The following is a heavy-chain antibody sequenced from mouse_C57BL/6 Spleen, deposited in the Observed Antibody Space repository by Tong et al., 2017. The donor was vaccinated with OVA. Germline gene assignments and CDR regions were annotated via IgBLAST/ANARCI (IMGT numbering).Heavy chain of an antibody. Sequence: EVQLQESGGGLVKPGGSLKLSCAASGFTVSDYGMHWVRQAPEKGLEWVAYISSGSSTIYYADTVKGRFTISRDNAKNNLFLQMTSLRSEDTATYYCARYDYSFAYWGQGTLVTVSA. J-gene: IGHJ3*01. CDR2: ISSGSSTI. V-gene: IGHV5-17*01. CDR3: ARYDYSFAY. D-gene: IGHD2-4*01. CDR1: GFTVSDYG.